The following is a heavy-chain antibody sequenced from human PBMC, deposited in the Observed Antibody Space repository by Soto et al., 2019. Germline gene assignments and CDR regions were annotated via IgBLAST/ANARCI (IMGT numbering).Heavy chain of an antibody. J-gene: IGHJ4*02. D-gene: IGHD6-19*01. Sequence: GGSLRLSCAASGFTFSSYIMNWVRQAPGKGLEWVSSISSSSSYIYYADSLKGRFTISRDNAKNSLFLQMNSLRAEDTAVYYCARDVEAVAGTGLDYWGQGTLVTVSS. CDR3: ARDVEAVAGTGLDY. CDR2: ISSSSSYI. CDR1: GFTFSSYI. V-gene: IGHV3-21*01.